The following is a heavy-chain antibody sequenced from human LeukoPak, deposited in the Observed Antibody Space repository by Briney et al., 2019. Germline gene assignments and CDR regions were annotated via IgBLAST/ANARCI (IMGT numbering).Heavy chain of an antibody. CDR2: ITSSSSYI. CDR3: AKGGDYYYYYYMDV. Sequence: GGSLRLSCAASGFTFSTSSMNWVRQAPGKGLEWVSSITSSSSYIYYADSVKGRFTISRDNSKNTLYLQMNSLRAEDTAVYYCAKGGDYYYYYYMDVWGKGTTVTVSS. V-gene: IGHV3-21*04. J-gene: IGHJ6*03. CDR1: GFTFSTSS.